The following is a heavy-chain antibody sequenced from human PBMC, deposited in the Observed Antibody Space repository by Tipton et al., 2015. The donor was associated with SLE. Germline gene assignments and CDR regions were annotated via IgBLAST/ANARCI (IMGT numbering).Heavy chain of an antibody. CDR1: GYSISSGYY. J-gene: IGHJ4*02. CDR2: IYHSGIT. CDR3: ASGFGELLIPQY. V-gene: IGHV4-38-2*01. Sequence: TLSLTCAVSGYSISSGYYWGWIRQPPGKGLEWIGNIYHSGITYYNPSLKSRVSVSIDSSKNQFSLSLSSVTAADTAVYYCASGFGELLIPQYWGQGALVTVSS. D-gene: IGHD3-10*01.